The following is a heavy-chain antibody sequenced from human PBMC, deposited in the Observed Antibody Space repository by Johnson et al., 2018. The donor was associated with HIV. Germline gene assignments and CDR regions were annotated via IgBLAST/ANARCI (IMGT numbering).Heavy chain of an antibody. D-gene: IGHD6-6*01. CDR2: IWYDGSNK. V-gene: IGHV3-33*01. J-gene: IGHJ3*02. CDR3: ASGVTARAPVFI. CDR1: GFTFSSYG. Sequence: QVQLVESGGGLIQPGGSLRLSCAASGFTFSSYGMHWVRQAPGKGLEWVAVIWYDGSNKYYADSVKGRLTISRDNSKNTLYLQMNSLRPEDTAVYYCASGVTARAPVFIWGQGTMVTVSS.